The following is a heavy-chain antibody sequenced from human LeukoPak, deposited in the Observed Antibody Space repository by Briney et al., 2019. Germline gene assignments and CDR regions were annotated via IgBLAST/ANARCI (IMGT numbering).Heavy chain of an antibody. Sequence: PGGYLRLSCAASGFTFSRSWMSWVRQAQGKGLEWVANIKEDGSEKTYVDSVKGRFTISRDNTKTSLFLQMTRPRVEDPAVYYWAMEAGSTLTDYWGQRTPATASS. CDR3: AMEAGSTLTDY. V-gene: IGHV3-7*04. CDR2: IKEDGSEK. J-gene: IGHJ4*02. D-gene: IGHD6-25*01. CDR1: GFTFSRSW.